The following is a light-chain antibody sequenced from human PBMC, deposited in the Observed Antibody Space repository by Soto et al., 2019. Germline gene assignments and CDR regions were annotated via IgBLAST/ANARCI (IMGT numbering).Light chain of an antibody. J-gene: IGKJ5*01. CDR1: QDIGNY. CDR3: QQLNSYPT. Sequence: DIQMTQSPSSLSASVGDRVSITCQASQDIGNYLNWYQQIPGKAPKLLIFDASNLESGVPSRFSGSGSGTEFTLTISSLQPEDFATYYCQQLNSYPTFGQGTRLEIK. CDR2: DAS. V-gene: IGKV1-33*01.